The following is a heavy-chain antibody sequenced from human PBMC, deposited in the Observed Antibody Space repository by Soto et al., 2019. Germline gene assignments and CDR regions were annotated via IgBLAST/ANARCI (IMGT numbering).Heavy chain of an antibody. CDR3: ARDRTWDGAHDAFDI. Sequence: GGSLRLSCAASGFTFSSYWMSWVRQAPGKGLEWVANIKQDGSERYYVVSVKGRFTISRDNAEKSLYLQMNRLRAEYAAVYYCARDRTWDGAHDAFDIWGQGTMVTVSS. D-gene: IGHD4-17*01. CDR2: IKQDGSER. CDR1: GFTFSSYW. J-gene: IGHJ3*02. V-gene: IGHV3-7*01.